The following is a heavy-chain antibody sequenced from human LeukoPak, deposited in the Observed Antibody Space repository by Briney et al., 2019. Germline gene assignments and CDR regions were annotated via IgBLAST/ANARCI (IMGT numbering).Heavy chain of an antibody. V-gene: IGHV3-21*01. J-gene: IGHJ3*02. CDR3: ARDGRGSDAFDI. Sequence: PGGSLRLSCAASGFTFSSYSMNWVRQAPGKGLEWVSSISSSSSYIYYADSVKGRFTISRDNAKNSLYLQMNSLRAEDTAVYYCARDGRGSDAFDIWGQGTMVTVSS. CDR1: GFTFSSYS. D-gene: IGHD3-10*01. CDR2: ISSSSSYI.